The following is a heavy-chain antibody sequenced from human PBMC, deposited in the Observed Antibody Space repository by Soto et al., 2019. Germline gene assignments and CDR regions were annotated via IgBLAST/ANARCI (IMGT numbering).Heavy chain of an antibody. J-gene: IGHJ6*02. CDR2: ISYDGSNK. V-gene: IGHV3-30-3*01. D-gene: IGHD6-13*01. CDR1: GFTFSSYA. Sequence: QVQLVESGGGVVQPGRSLRLSCAASGFTFSSYAMHWVRQAPGKGLEWVAVISYDGSNKYYADSVKGRFTISRDNSKNTLYLQMNSLRAEDTAVYYCARDISRSQLVGLFHGMDVWGQGTTVTVSS. CDR3: ARDISRSQLVGLFHGMDV.